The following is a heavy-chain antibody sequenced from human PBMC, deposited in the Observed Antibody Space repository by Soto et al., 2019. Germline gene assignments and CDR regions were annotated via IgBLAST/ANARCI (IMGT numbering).Heavy chain of an antibody. CDR3: ARDPTATYYDILSGYSVDY. Sequence: QVQLVESGGGVVQPGRSLRLSCAASGFTFSSYGMHWVRQAPGKGLEWVAVIWYDGSNKYYADSVKGRFTISRDNSKNALFLQMNSLSAEDTAVYYCARDPTATYYDILSGYSVDYWGQGTLVTVSS. J-gene: IGHJ4*02. D-gene: IGHD3-9*01. CDR2: IWYDGSNK. V-gene: IGHV3-33*01. CDR1: GFTFSSYG.